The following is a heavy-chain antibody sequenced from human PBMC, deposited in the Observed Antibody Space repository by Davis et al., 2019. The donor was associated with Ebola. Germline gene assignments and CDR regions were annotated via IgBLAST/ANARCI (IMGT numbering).Heavy chain of an antibody. CDR2: LTGSSGNT. CDR1: GFTFSSYA. J-gene: IGHJ3*02. Sequence: GESLKISCAASGFTFSSYAMRWVRQAPGKGLEWVLSLTGSSGNTHYADSVKGRFSISRDNSKNTLYLQMNSLRAEDTAVYYCAKSFHDSRAKKGGALDIWGQGTMVTVSS. CDR3: AKSFHDSRAKKGGALDI. V-gene: IGHV3-23*01. D-gene: IGHD3-22*01.